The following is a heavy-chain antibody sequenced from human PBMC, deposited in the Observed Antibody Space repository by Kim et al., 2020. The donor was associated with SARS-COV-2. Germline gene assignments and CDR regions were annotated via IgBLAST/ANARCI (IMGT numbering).Heavy chain of an antibody. CDR3: ANSLI. CDR2: ISYDGSNK. Sequence: GGSLRLSCAASGFTFSSYAMHWVRQAPGKGLEWVAVISYDGSNKYYADSVKGRFTISRDNSKNTLYLQMNSLRAEDTAVYYCANSLIWGQGTMVTVSS. D-gene: IGHD5-18*01. CDR1: GFTFSSYA. J-gene: IGHJ3*02. V-gene: IGHV3-30-3*01.